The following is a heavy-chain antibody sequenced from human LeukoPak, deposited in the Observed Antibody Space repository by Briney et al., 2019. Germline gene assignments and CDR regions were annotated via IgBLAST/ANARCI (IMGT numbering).Heavy chain of an antibody. CDR2: ISAYNGNT. CDR3: AGTAAGTAYYFDY. Sequence: ASVKVSCKASGYTFTSYGISWVRQAPGQGLEWMGWISAYNGNTNYAQKLQGRVTMTTDTSASTAYVELRSLRSDDTAVYYCAGTAAGTAYYFDYWGQGTLVTVSS. J-gene: IGHJ4*02. D-gene: IGHD6-13*01. V-gene: IGHV1-18*01. CDR1: GYTFTSYG.